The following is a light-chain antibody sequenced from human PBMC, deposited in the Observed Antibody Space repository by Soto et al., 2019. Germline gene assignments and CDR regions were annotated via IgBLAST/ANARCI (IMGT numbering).Light chain of an antibody. CDR2: WAS. CDR1: HICFFSSNNKDY. V-gene: IGKV4-1*01. Sequence: DIFMTQSQASLAVSLCERATIYFKSSHICFFSSNNKDYVAWYQQKPGQPPKLLIYWASTRESGVPDRFSGSGSGTDFTLTISRLQAEDVAVYYCQQYYGPPITFGQGTRLEI. J-gene: IGKJ5*01. CDR3: QQYYGPPIT.